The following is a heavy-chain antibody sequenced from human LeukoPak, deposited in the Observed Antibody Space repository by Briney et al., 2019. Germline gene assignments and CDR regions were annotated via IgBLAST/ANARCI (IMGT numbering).Heavy chain of an antibody. Sequence: SETLSLTCTVSGGSISSYYWSWIRQPPGKGLEWIGYIYYSGSTNYNPSLKSRVTISVDTSKNQFSLKLSSVTAADTAVYYCASAYGDYVAFDIWGQGTMVTVSS. CDR2: IYYSGST. CDR3: ASAYGDYVAFDI. V-gene: IGHV4-59*01. CDR1: GGSISSYY. J-gene: IGHJ3*02. D-gene: IGHD4-17*01.